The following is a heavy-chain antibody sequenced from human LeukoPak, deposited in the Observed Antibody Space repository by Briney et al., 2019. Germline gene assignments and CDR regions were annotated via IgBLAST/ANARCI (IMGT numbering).Heavy chain of an antibody. CDR3: AREGHSGSYSRKFDP. D-gene: IGHD1-26*01. Sequence: SETLSLTCTVSGGSISSYYWSWIRQPPGKGLGWIGYIYYSGSTNYNPSLKSRVTISVDTSKNQFSLKLSSVTAADTAVYYCAREGHSGSYSRKFDPWGQGTLVTVSS. CDR2: IYYSGST. CDR1: GGSISSYY. V-gene: IGHV4-59*01. J-gene: IGHJ5*02.